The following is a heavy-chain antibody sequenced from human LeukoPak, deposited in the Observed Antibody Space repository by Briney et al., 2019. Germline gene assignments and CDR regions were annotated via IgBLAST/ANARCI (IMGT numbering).Heavy chain of an antibody. V-gene: IGHV3-74*01. D-gene: IGHD3-22*01. Sequence: GGSLRLSCAASGFTFSSYWMHWVRQAPGKGLVWVSRINSDGSSTSYADSVRGRFSISRDNAKKSLYLQMNSLRAEDTAVYYCARSRYDSSGYYGIIGNWGQGTLVTVSS. CDR3: ARSRYDSSGYYGIIGN. CDR2: INSDGSST. J-gene: IGHJ4*02. CDR1: GFTFSSYW.